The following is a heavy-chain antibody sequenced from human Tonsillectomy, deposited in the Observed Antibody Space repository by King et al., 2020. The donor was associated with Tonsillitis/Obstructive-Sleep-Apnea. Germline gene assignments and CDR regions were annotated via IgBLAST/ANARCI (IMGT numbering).Heavy chain of an antibody. D-gene: IGHD2-2*01. CDR1: GFTFSSYA. CDR2: ISGSGGST. CDR3: AKRPLIVVVPAAMPRHFDY. J-gene: IGHJ4*02. V-gene: IGHV3-23*04. Sequence: VQLVQSGGGLVQPGGSLRLSCAASGFTFSSYAMSWVRQAQGKGLEWVSAISGSGGSTYYADSVKGRFTISRDNSKNTLYLQMNSLRAEDTAVYYCAKRPLIVVVPAAMPRHFDYWGQGTLVTVSS.